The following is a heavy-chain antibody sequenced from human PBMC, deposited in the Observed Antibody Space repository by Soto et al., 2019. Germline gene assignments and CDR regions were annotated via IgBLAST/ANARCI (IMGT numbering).Heavy chain of an antibody. Sequence: QVQLVEAGGGVVQPGRSLRLSCEASGFTFNYYGMHWVRQAAGKGLEWVAVISHDERDTYYADSVKGRFTGSRDNSKNTLYLHRNSLRGEDTAVYYGARDRWSGDSWGGVTDMDGWGQGTMVSVSS. J-gene: IGHJ6*02. CDR1: GFTFNYYG. CDR3: ARDRWSGDSWGGVTDMDG. CDR2: ISHDERDT. V-gene: IGHV3-30*03. D-gene: IGHD6-13*01.